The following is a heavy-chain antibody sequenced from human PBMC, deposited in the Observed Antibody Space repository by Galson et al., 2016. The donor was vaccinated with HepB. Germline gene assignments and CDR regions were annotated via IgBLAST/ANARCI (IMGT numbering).Heavy chain of an antibody. CDR3: ARVYPSTSAYYSDY. CDR1: GGTFSRYS. V-gene: IGHV1-69*13. J-gene: IGHJ4*02. CDR2: IIPISSTP. Sequence: SVKVSCKASGGTFSRYSITWVRQAPGQGLEWMGGIIPISSTPNYAQSFQGRVTITADELMRTAYMELRSLRSEDTAVYYCARVYPSTSAYYSDYWGQGSLVTVSS. D-gene: IGHD3-22*01.